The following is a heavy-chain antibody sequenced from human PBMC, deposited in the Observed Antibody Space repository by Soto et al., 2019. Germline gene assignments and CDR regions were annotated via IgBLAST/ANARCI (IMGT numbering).Heavy chain of an antibody. D-gene: IGHD6-13*01. Sequence: QLQLQESGPGLVKPSETLSLTCTVSGGSISSSSYYWGWIRQPPGKGLEWIGSIYYSGSTYYNPSVKSRVTISVDTSKNQFSLKLSSVTAADTAVYYCARLFSSSWYLPWFDPWGQGTLVTVSS. V-gene: IGHV4-39*01. CDR1: GGSISSSSYY. CDR2: IYYSGST. CDR3: ARLFSSSWYLPWFDP. J-gene: IGHJ5*02.